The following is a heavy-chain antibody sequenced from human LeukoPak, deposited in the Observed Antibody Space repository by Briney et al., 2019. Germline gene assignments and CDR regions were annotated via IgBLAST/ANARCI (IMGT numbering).Heavy chain of an antibody. V-gene: IGHV4-38-2*01. D-gene: IGHD3-10*01. CDR3: ERLRGGPAEVDY. CDR2: IYHSGST. Sequence: KPSETLSLTCAVSGYSISSGYYWGWIRQPPGKGLEWIGSIYHSGSTHYNPSLKSRVTISVDTSKNQFSLKLSSVTAADTAVYYCERLRGGPAEVDYWGQGTLVTVSS. CDR1: GYSISSGYY. J-gene: IGHJ4*02.